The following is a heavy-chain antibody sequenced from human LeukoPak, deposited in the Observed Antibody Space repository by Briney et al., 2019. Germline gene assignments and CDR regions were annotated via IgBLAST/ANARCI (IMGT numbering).Heavy chain of an antibody. D-gene: IGHD2-15*01. J-gene: IGHJ4*02. V-gene: IGHV4-34*01. CDR3: ARDRRMGFDY. CDR1: GGSISSYY. CDR2: INHSGST. Sequence: SETLSLTCTVSGGSISSYYWSWIRQPPGKGLEWIGEINHSGSTNYNPSLKSRVTISVDTSKNQFSLKLSSVTAADTAVYYCARDRRMGFDYWGQGTLVTVSS.